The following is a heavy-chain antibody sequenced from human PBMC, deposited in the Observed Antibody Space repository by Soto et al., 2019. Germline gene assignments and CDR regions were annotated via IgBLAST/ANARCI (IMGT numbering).Heavy chain of an antibody. J-gene: IGHJ5*02. D-gene: IGHD6-13*01. Sequence: EVQLVESGGGLVQPGRSLRLSCAASGFAFDDYVMHWARQPPGRGLEWVSGITWNGGTIRYVDSVKGRFTISRDNAENSLYLQMNSLRPEDTAVYYCAKGGSAALIAPSGRDNWFDPWGQGTQVTVSS. CDR2: ITWNGGTI. CDR3: AKGGSAALIAPSGRDNWFDP. V-gene: IGHV3-9*01. CDR1: GFAFDDYV.